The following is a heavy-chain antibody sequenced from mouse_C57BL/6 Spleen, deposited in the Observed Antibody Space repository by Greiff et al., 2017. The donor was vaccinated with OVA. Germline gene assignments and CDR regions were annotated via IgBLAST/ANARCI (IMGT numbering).Heavy chain of an antibody. V-gene: IGHV1-9*01. CDR1: GYTFTGYW. CDR3: AVYDYDERNFDY. J-gene: IGHJ2*01. Sequence: VQLQQSGAELMKPGASVKLSCKATGYTFTGYWIEWVKQRPGHGLEWIGEIFPGSGSPNYNETFTGKATFTADTSSTPAYMQRSSLTTEDAAIYDCAVYDYDERNFDYWGQGTTLTVSS. CDR2: IFPGSGSP. D-gene: IGHD2-4*01.